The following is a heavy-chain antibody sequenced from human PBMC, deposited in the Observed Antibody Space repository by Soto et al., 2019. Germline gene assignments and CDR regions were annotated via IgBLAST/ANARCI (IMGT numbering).Heavy chain of an antibody. CDR3: AREGRHSGGMRESWFDP. CDR2: IFYTGAT. V-gene: IGHV4-31*02. Sequence: PSQTLSLTCAVSGDSISSRSHYWNWIRRVPGKGLEFIGYIFYTGATYYNPSLRGRISMSVDTSKSQFSLTLRSVTAADTAIYYCAREGRHSGGMRESWFDPWGQGTQVTVSS. CDR1: GDSISSRSHY. D-gene: IGHD3-10*01. J-gene: IGHJ5*02.